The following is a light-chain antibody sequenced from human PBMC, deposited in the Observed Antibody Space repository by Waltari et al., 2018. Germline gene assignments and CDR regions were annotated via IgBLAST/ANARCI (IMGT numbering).Light chain of an antibody. CDR3: QQYNNWPPGAYT. V-gene: IGKV3-15*01. Sequence: EIVMTQSPATLSVSPGERATLPCRASQSVSSNLAWYQQKPGQAPRLLIYGASTRATGIPARFSGSGSGTEFTLTISSMQSEDFAVYYCQQYNNWPPGAYTFGQGTKLGIK. J-gene: IGKJ2*01. CDR1: QSVSSN. CDR2: GAS.